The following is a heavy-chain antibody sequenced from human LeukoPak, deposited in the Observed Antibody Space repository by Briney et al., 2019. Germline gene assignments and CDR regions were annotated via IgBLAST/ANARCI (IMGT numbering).Heavy chain of an antibody. D-gene: IGHD1-26*01. V-gene: IGHV3-23*01. CDR2: ISGRDGST. CDR3: ARVDAGNYYGHDY. Sequence: GGSLRLSCAASGFTFSTYAMSWVRQAPGKGLEWVSTISGRDGSTYYADSVKRRFTISRDNSKNTLYLQMNSLRAEDTAMYYCARVDAGNYYGHDYWGQGTLVTVTS. J-gene: IGHJ4*02. CDR1: GFTFSTYA.